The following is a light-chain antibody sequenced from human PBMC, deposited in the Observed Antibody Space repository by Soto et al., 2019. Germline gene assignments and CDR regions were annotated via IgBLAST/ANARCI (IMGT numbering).Light chain of an antibody. Sequence: EMVMTQSPATLSVSPGERATLSCRASQSVGSNLAWYQQKPGQAPRLLIYAASTRATGIPARFSGSGSGTEFTLTISSLQSEDFAVYYCQEYNEWSYTFGQGTKLEIK. CDR1: QSVGSN. CDR3: QEYNEWSYT. V-gene: IGKV3-15*01. J-gene: IGKJ2*01. CDR2: AAS.